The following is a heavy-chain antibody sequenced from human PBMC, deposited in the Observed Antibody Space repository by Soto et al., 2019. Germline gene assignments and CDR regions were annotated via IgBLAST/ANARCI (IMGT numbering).Heavy chain of an antibody. CDR1: GGTFSSYA. CDR3: ARDVERTYYYYGMDV. V-gene: IGHV1-69*12. J-gene: IGHJ6*02. CDR2: IIPIFGTA. Sequence: QVPLVQSGAEVKKPGSSVKVSCKASGGTFSSYAISWVRQAPGQGLEWMGGIIPIFGTANYAQKFQGRVTITADESTSTAYMELSSLRYVDTAVYYCARDVERTYYYYGMDVWGQGTTVTVSS.